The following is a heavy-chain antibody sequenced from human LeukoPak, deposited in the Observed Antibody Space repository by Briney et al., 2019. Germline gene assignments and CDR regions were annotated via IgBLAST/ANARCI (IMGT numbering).Heavy chain of an antibody. J-gene: IGHJ4*02. V-gene: IGHV4-39*07. CDR1: GGSIRSSSYY. CDR3: ARVGRWLQLARFDY. Sequence: ASETLSLTCTVSGGSIRSSSYYWGWIRQPPGKGLEWIGCIYYTGNTYYNPSLKSRVTISVDTSKNQFSLKLSSVTAADTAVYYCARVGRWLQLARFDYWGQGTLVTVSS. D-gene: IGHD5-24*01. CDR2: IYYTGNT.